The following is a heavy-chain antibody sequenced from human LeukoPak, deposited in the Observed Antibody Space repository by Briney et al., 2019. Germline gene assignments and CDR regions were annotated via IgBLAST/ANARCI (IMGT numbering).Heavy chain of an antibody. CDR1: GYTFINHY. D-gene: IGHD3-9*01. J-gene: IGHJ5*02. Sequence: ASVKVSCKPSGYTFINHYIHWVRQAPGQGLEWMGVIRLTDGSTSYAQNFQGRLSMTSDTSTSTAYMELSSLRSEDTAIYYCARTINSWFDPWGQGTPVSVSS. CDR3: ARTINSWFDP. V-gene: IGHV1-46*01. CDR2: IRLTDGST.